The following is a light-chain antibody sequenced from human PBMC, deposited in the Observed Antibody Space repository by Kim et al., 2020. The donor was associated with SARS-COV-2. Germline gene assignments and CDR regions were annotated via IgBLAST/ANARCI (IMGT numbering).Light chain of an antibody. J-gene: IGLJ3*02. CDR1: VVAKKY. Sequence: SPGQTARITCSGDVVAKKYTRWFQQRPGQAPLQLIYRDTERPSGIPARFSASSSGTTVTLTISGTLLEDEADYYCFCEADDNLWVFGGGTQLTVL. CDR2: RDT. CDR3: FCEADDNLWV. V-gene: IGLV3-27*01.